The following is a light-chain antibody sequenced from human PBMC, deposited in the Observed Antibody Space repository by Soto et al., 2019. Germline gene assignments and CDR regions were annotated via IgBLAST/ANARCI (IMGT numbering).Light chain of an antibody. V-gene: IGKV3-20*01. Sequence: EIVLTQSPGTLSLSPGERATLSCRASQSFSSSYLAWYQKKPGQAPRLLIYGASSRATGIPDRFSGSGSGTDFTLTISTLEPEDCAVYYCQQYGSSVYTFGQGTKLEIK. J-gene: IGKJ2*01. CDR3: QQYGSSVYT. CDR1: QSFSSSY. CDR2: GAS.